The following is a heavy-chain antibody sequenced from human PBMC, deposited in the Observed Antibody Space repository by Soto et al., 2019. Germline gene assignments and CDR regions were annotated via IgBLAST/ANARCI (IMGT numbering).Heavy chain of an antibody. CDR1: GDTFTSYY. J-gene: IGHJ4*02. CDR3: ARVYCSGGGCYGIDY. V-gene: IGHV1-46*01. D-gene: IGHD2-15*01. CDR2: INPSGDT. Sequence: QVQLVQSGAEVKKPGASVKISCKASGDTFTSYYMHWVRQAPGQGLEWMGIINPSGDTSYAQKFQGRVTMTRDTSTSTVYMELSSLRSKDTAVYYCARVYCSGGGCYGIDYWGQGTLVTVSS.